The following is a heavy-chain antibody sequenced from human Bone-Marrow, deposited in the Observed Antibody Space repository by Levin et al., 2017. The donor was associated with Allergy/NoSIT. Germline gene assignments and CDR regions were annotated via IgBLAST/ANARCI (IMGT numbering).Heavy chain of an antibody. Sequence: GGSLRLSCTASGFTFNKYGLTWVRQAPGKGLEWVASIGGSGIDANYADSVRGRFTITRDMNMIFLQMNRLRVEDTAVYYCAKDPIWDRYNFDMDVWGQGTSVIVSS. D-gene: IGHD1-26*01. V-gene: IGHV3-23*01. J-gene: IGHJ6*02. CDR2: IGGSGIDA. CDR1: GFTFNKYG. CDR3: AKDPIWDRYNFDMDV.